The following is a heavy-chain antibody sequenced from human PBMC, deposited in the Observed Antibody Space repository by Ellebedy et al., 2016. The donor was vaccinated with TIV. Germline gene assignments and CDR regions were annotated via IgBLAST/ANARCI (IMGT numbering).Heavy chain of an antibody. D-gene: IGHD4-17*01. CDR2: INCDGYT. V-gene: IGHV3-74*01. Sequence: PGGSLRLSCAASGFTFTDYWMHWVRQAPGRGLEWVSRINCDGYTSYADSVRGRFTISRDDAKNTLYLQMNSLRVEDTALYYCARDHGFCRGGAYASPGDDFDYWGQGTLVTVSS. CDR3: ARDHGFCRGGAYASPGDDFDY. CDR1: GFTFTDYW. J-gene: IGHJ4*02.